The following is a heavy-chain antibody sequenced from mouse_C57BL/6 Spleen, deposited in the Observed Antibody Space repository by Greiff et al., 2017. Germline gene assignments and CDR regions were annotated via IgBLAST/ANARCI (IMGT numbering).Heavy chain of an antibody. CDR3: ARIYYDYDGWADYAMDY. D-gene: IGHD2-4*01. Sequence: EVQLVESGPGLVKPGASVQISCKASGYSFTGYYMNWVKQRPEKSLEWIGEINPSTGGTTYNQKFKAKATLTVDKSSSTAYMQLKSLTSEDSAVYYCARIYYDYDGWADYAMDYWRQGTSVTVSS. CDR2: INPSTGGT. J-gene: IGHJ4*01. CDR1: GYSFTGYY. V-gene: IGHV1-42*01.